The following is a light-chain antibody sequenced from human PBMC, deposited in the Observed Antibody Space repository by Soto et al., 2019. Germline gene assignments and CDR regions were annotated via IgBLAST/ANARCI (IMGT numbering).Light chain of an antibody. Sequence: SYELTQPPSVSVAPGKTARITCGRSNIGSKSVHWYQQKPGQAPVLVIYYDSDRPSGIPERFSGSNSGNTATLTISRVEAGDEADYYCQVWDSSSDPYVFGTGTKLTVL. J-gene: IGLJ1*01. CDR2: YDS. V-gene: IGLV3-21*04. CDR1: NIGSKS. CDR3: QVWDSSSDPYV.